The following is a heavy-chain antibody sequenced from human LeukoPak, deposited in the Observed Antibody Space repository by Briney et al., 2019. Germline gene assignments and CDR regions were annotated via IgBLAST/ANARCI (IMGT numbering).Heavy chain of an antibody. D-gene: IGHD3-22*01. CDR1: GYTFTSYY. V-gene: IGHV1-46*01. J-gene: IGHJ4*02. CDR2: INPSGGST. CDR3: ARDWEYYYDSSGYYL. Sequence: ASVKVSCKASGYTFTSYYMHWVRQAPGQGLEWMGIINPSGGSTSYAQKFQGRVTMTRDMSTSTVYMELSSLRSEDTAVYYCARDWEYYYDSSGYYLGGQGTLVTVSS.